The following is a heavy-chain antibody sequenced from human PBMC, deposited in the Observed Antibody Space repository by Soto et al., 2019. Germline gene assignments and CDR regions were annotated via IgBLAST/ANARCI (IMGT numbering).Heavy chain of an antibody. V-gene: IGHV4-30-4*01. CDR2: IYYSGST. Sequence: SETLSVTCTVAGGSISSCDSYRSWIRQPPGKGLEWIGYIYYSGSTYYNPSLKSRFTISVDTSKNQFSLKLSSVTASDTAVYYCERETQRGMPVLAYRAKGTAVPVS. J-gene: IGHJ4*02. D-gene: IGHD3-16*01. CDR3: ERETQRGMPVLAY. CDR1: GGSISSCDSY.